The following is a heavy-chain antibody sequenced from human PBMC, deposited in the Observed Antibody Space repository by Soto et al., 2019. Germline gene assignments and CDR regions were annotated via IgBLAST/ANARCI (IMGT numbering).Heavy chain of an antibody. CDR2: INVYNGNK. Sequence: QVQLAQSGAEVKKPGASVKVSCKTSGYTFTSYSISWVRQAPGQGLEWMGWINVYNGNKKYAQNLQGRVTMTTDTSTSTAYMELRSLRSDDTAVYYCARDLAVGWFDPWGQGTLVTVSS. CDR3: ARDLAVGWFDP. D-gene: IGHD2-2*01. J-gene: IGHJ5*02. V-gene: IGHV1-18*01. CDR1: GYTFTSYS.